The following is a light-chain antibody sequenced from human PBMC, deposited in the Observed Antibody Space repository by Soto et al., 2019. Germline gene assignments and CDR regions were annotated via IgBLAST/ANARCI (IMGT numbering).Light chain of an antibody. CDR2: DVS. J-gene: IGKJ5*01. CDR1: QSISSW. CDR3: QQYNSYSIT. V-gene: IGKV1-5*01. Sequence: DIQMTQSPSTLSASVGDRVTITCRASQSISSWLAWYQQKPGKAPKLLIYDVSSLKSGVPSRFSGSGSGTEFTLTISSLQPDDFATYYCQQYNSYSITFGQGTRLEIK.